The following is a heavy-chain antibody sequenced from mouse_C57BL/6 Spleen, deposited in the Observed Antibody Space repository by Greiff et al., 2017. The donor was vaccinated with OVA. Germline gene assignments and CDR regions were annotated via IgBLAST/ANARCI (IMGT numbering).Heavy chain of an antibody. CDR2: IWTGGGT. J-gene: IGHJ4*01. CDR3: ARNPGGNYDVDD. CDR1: GFSLTSYA. V-gene: IGHV2-9-1*01. Sequence: VQLQQSGPGLVAPSQSLSITCTASGFSLTSYAISWVRQPPGKGLEWLGVIWTGGGTNYNSALKSRLSISKDNSKSQVFLKMKSMQTDDTDRYYCARNPGGNYDVDDWGQGTSVTVSS.